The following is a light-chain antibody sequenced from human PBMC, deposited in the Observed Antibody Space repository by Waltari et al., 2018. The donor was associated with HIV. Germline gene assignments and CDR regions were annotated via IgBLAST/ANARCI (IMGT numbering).Light chain of an antibody. CDR1: SSDVGSYNY. Sequence: QSALTQPASVSGSPGQSITISCTGTSSDVGSYNYVSWYQQHPGKAPKLMIYDVSTRPSGVSIRFSGSKSGNTASLTISGLRAEDEADYYCSSYTSSSTWVFGGGTKLTVL. V-gene: IGLV2-14*01. CDR3: SSYTSSSTWV. CDR2: DVS. J-gene: IGLJ3*02.